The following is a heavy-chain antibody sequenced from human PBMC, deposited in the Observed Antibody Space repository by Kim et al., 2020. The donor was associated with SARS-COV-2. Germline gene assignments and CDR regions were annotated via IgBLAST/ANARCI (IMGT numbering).Heavy chain of an antibody. CDR1: GFTFSSYG. CDR2: IWYDGSNK. CDR3: ARDTRDYYGMDV. J-gene: IGHJ6*02. Sequence: GGSLRLSCAASGFTFSSYGMYWVRQAPGKGLEWVAVIWYDGSNKYYADSVKGRFTISRDNSKNTLYLQMNSLRAEDTAVYYCARDTRDYYGMDVWGQGTTVTVSS. V-gene: IGHV3-33*01.